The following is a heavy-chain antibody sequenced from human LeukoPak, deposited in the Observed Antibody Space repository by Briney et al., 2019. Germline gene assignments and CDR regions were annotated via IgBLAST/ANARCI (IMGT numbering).Heavy chain of an antibody. CDR3: AREGDGDFLDY. J-gene: IGHJ4*02. CDR1: GYTFTGYY. CDR2: IHPNSGGT. D-gene: IGHD3-16*01. Sequence: GASVKVSCKASGYTFTGYYMHWVRQAPGQGLEWMGWIHPNSGGTNHAQKLQGRVTMTRDTSISTAYMELSRLRSDDTAVYYCAREGDGDFLDYWGQGTLVTVSS. V-gene: IGHV1-2*02.